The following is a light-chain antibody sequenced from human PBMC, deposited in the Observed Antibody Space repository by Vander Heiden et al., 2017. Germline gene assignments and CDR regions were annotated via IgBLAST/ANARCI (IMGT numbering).Light chain of an antibody. CDR3: VLYMGSGIWV. J-gene: IGLJ3*02. V-gene: IGLV8-61*01. Sequence: QTLVTLAPSLSVSPGGTVTLTCGFSSGPVSTDYYPSWYQQTPGQAPRTLMYSTSTRSSGVPDRFSGSILGNKAALTITGAQADDECDYYCVLYMGSGIWVFGGGTKLTVL. CDR2: STS. CDR1: SGPVSTDYY.